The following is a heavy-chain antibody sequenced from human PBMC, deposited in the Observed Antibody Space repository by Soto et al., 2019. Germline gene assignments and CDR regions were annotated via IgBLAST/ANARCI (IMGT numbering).Heavy chain of an antibody. D-gene: IGHD2-15*01. CDR3: AKDIVVVAAMGAFDI. CDR2: ISWNSGSI. V-gene: IGHV3-9*01. Sequence: GGSLGLSCAASGFTFDDYAMHWVRQAPGKGLEWVSGISWNSGSIGYADSVKGRFTISRDNAKNSLYLQMNSLRAEDTALYYCAKDIVVVAAMGAFDIWGQGTMVTVSS. J-gene: IGHJ3*02. CDR1: GFTFDDYA.